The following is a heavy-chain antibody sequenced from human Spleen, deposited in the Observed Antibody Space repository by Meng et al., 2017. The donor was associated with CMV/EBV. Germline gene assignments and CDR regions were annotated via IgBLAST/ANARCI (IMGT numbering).Heavy chain of an antibody. CDR3: ARTLFYRSSTSALYYFDY. V-gene: IGHV4-4*07. Sequence: QVKLQEPGPGLVKPSGTLSLTCTGSGGSISSYYWSWIRQPAGKGLEWIGRIYTSGSTNYNPSLKSRVTMSVDTSKNQFSLKLSSVTAADTAVYYCARTLFYRSSTSALYYFDYWGQGTLVTVSS. CDR2: IYTSGST. J-gene: IGHJ4*02. D-gene: IGHD2-2*01. CDR1: GGSISSYY.